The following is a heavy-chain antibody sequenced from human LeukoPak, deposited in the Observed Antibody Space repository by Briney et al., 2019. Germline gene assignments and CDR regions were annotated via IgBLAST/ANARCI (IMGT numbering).Heavy chain of an antibody. CDR2: INPNSGGT. V-gene: IGHV1-2*02. J-gene: IGHJ3*02. CDR1: GYTFTGYY. D-gene: IGHD3-16*01. CDR3: AREESSTFGGVRAAFDI. Sequence: ASVKVSCKASGYTFTGYYMHWVRQAPGQGLEWMGWINPNSGGTNYAQKFQGRVTMTRDTSISTAYMELSRLRSDDTAVYYCAREESSTFGGVRAAFDIWGQGTMVTVSS.